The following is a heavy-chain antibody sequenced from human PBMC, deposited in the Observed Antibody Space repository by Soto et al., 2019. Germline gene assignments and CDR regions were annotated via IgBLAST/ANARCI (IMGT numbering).Heavy chain of an antibody. CDR2: IYDSENT. Sequence: QVQLQESGPGLVKPSQTVSLTCSVSGGSIISGGSYWNWIRQRPGKGLEWIGYIYDSENTYNNPSLKGRVFLSIDTSKNQFSLKLTSVTAADPAVYYCARDDHPGYYGFEVWGQGTTVTVS. V-gene: IGHV4-31*03. J-gene: IGHJ6*02. CDR1: GGSIISGGSY. CDR3: ARDDHPGYYGFEV.